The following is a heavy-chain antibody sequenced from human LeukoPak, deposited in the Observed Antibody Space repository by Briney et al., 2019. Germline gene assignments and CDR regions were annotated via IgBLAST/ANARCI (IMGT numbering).Heavy chain of an antibody. CDR2: INHSGST. D-gene: IGHD5-18*01. V-gene: IGHV4-34*01. J-gene: IGHJ4*02. CDR1: GGSFSGYY. CDR3: ARGTAWIQLWFSSNYLYY. Sequence: SETLSLTCAVYGGSFSGYYWSWIRQPPGKGLEGIGEINHSGSTNYNPSLKSRVTISVDTSKNQFSLKLSSVTAADTAVYYCARGTAWIQLWFSSNYLYYWGQGTLPSVSS.